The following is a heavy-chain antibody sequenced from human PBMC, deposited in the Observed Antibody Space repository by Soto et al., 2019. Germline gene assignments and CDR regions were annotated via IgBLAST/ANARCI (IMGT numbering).Heavy chain of an antibody. CDR1: GYTFTSYY. CDR2: INPSGGST. CDR3: ARDRCSSTSCHGGYYGMDV. J-gene: IGHJ6*02. Sequence: QVQLVQSGAEVKKPGASVKVSCKASGYTFTSYYMHWVRQAPGQGLEWMGIINPSGGSTSYAQKCQGRVTMTRDTSTSTVYMELSSLRSEDTAVYYCARDRCSSTSCHGGYYGMDVWGQGTTVTVSS. D-gene: IGHD2-2*01. V-gene: IGHV1-46*01.